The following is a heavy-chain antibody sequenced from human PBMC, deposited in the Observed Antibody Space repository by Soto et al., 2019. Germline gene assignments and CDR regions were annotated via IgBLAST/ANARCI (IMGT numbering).Heavy chain of an antibody. CDR3: AREAHSSSSPSYYYGMDV. Sequence: GGFLRLSCEAHGFTFRSYGTPGARQAPGKGLEWVGAIWYDGSNKYYADSVKGRFTISRDNSKNTLYLQMNSLRAEDTAVYYCAREAHSSSSPSYYYGMDVWGQGTTVTVSS. D-gene: IGHD6-6*01. CDR2: IWYDGSNK. J-gene: IGHJ6*02. V-gene: IGHV3-33*01. CDR1: GFTFRSYG.